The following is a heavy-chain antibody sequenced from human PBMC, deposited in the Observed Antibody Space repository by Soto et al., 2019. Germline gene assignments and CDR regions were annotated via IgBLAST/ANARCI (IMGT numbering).Heavy chain of an antibody. J-gene: IGHJ6*02. CDR3: ARDMVYYDILTGYLPGYYYGMDV. V-gene: IGHV3-30-3*01. CDR2: ISYDGSNK. Sequence: QVQLVESGGGVVQPGRSLRLSCAASGFTFSSYAMHWVRQAPGKGLEWVAVISYDGSNKYYADPVKGRFTISRDNSKNTLYLQMNSLRAEDTAVYYCARDMVYYDILTGYLPGYYYGMDVWGQGTTVTVSS. D-gene: IGHD3-9*01. CDR1: GFTFSSYA.